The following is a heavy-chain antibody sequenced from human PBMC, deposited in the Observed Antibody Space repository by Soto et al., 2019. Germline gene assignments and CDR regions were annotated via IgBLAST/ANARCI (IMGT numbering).Heavy chain of an antibody. CDR3: ARGIQEGFDP. D-gene: IGHD5-18*01. CDR2: IYYNGIT. CDR1: GDSITNGDYY. V-gene: IGHV4-30-4*01. Sequence: QVSLQESGPGLVKPSQTLSLTCFVSGDSITNGDYYWSWIPQPPGKALEWIAYIYYNGITHYNPSLKSRVTISLDPSKNHFSLKMTSVTDADTAVYSCARGIQEGFDPWGQGTLVTVSS. J-gene: IGHJ5*02.